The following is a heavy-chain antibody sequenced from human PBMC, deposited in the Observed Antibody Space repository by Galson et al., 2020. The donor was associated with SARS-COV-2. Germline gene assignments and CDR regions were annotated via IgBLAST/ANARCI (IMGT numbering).Heavy chain of an antibody. CDR3: AREAGKKVVDTSPRAAHVQRFFDF. CDR2: ISYSGNT. Sequence: ASETLSLTCTVSGSFVASGLYYWTWIRQHPGKGLEWIGHISYSGNTDYNPSLKSRVSIAVDTSKNQVSLRLTSVTAADTAVYFCAREAGKKVVDTSPRAAHVQRFFDFWGRGTLVIVSS. J-gene: IGHJ4*02. V-gene: IGHV4-31*03. CDR1: GSFVASGLYY. D-gene: IGHD3-22*01.